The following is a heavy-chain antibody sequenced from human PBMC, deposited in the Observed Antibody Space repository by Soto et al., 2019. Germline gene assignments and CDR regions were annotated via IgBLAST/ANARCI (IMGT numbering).Heavy chain of an antibody. CDR3: ARAGGDGYSFPFDY. Sequence: PSETLSLTCAVYGGSFSCYYWSWIRQPPGKGLEWIGEINHSGSTNYNPSLKSRVTISVDTSKNQFSLKLSSVTAADTAVYYCARAGGDGYSFPFDYWGQGILVTVSS. V-gene: IGHV4-34*01. J-gene: IGHJ4*02. CDR2: INHSGST. CDR1: GGSFSCYY. D-gene: IGHD5-18*01.